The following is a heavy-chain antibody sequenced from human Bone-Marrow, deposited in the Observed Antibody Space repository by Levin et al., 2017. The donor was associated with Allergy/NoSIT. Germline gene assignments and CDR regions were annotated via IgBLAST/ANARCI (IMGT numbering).Heavy chain of an antibody. CDR3: TRDSHVVVVAAIYDAFDI. J-gene: IGHJ3*02. CDR2: IYTSGST. D-gene: IGHD2-15*01. V-gene: IGHV4-4*07. Sequence: SETLSLTCTVSGGSISSYYWSWIRQPAGKGLEWIGRIYTSGSTNYNPSLKSRVTMSVDTSKNQFSLKLSSVTAADTALYYCTRDSHVVVVAAIYDAFDIWGQGTMVTVSS. CDR1: GGSISSYY.